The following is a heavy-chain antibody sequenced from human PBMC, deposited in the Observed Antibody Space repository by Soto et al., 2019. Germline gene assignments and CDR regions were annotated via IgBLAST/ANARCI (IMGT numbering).Heavy chain of an antibody. CDR3: VRGRPAPVPTLPLFDY. CDR1: GFMFSSYG. CDR2: TWSDGSKK. V-gene: IGHV3-33*01. Sequence: QVELVESGGGVVQPGRSLRLSCAASGFMFSSYGMHWVRQAPGKGLEWVAITWSDGSKKYYADSVQGRFTISRDNSKNTLFLQMNSLRAEDTAVYYCVRGRPAPVPTLPLFDYWGQGTLVTVSS. D-gene: IGHD6-25*01. J-gene: IGHJ4*02.